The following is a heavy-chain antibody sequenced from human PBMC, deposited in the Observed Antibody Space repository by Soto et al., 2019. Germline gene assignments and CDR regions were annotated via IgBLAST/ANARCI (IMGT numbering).Heavy chain of an antibody. Sequence: GASVKVSCKVSGYTLTELSMHWVRQAPGKGLGWMGGFDPEDGETIYAQKFQGRVTMTEDTSTDTAYMELSSLRSEDTAVYYCATGDSPQWELSLYYFDYWGQGTLVTVSS. CDR3: ATGDSPQWELSLYYFDY. CDR1: GYTLTELS. J-gene: IGHJ4*02. V-gene: IGHV1-24*01. D-gene: IGHD1-26*01. CDR2: FDPEDGET.